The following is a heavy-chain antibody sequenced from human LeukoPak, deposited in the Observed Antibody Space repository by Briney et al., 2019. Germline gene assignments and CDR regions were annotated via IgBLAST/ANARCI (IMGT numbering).Heavy chain of an antibody. CDR3: ATDLYGSGSRNAFDI. CDR1: GYTLTELS. CDR2: FDPEDGET. V-gene: IGHV1-24*01. D-gene: IGHD3-10*01. J-gene: IGHJ3*02. Sequence: ASVKVSCKVSGYTLTELSMHWVRQAPGKGLEWMGGFDPEDGETIYAQKFQGRVTMTEDTSTDTAYMELSSLRSEDTAVYYRATDLYGSGSRNAFDIWGQGTMVTVSS.